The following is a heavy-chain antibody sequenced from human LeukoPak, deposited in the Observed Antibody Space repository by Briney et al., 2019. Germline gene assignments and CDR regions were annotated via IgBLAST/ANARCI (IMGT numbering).Heavy chain of an antibody. J-gene: IGHJ6*02. D-gene: IGHD3-22*01. CDR2: ISGSGGTT. V-gene: IGHV3-23*01. CDR3: AKDRAYYYDSSGTYGMDV. CDR1: GFTFSSNA. Sequence: GGSLRLSCAASGFTFSSNAMRWVRQAPGKGLEWVSAISGSGGTTYYADSVKGRFTISRDNSKNTLYLQMNSLRAEDTAVYYCAKDRAYYYDSSGTYGMDVWGQGTTVTVSS.